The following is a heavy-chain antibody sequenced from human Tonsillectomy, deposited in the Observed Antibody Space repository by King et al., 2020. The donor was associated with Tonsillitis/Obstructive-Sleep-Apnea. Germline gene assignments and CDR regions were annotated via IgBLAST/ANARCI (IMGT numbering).Heavy chain of an antibody. CDR1: GFTFSSYS. Sequence: VQLVESGGGLVKPGGSLRLSCAASGFTFSSYSMNWVRQAPGKGLEWVSSISSNGSYIYYADSVKGRFTISRDNAKNSLYLQMNSLRAEDTAVYYCAGGGIVVVEAAFNWFDPWGQGALVTVSS. CDR3: AGGGIVVVEAAFNWFDP. D-gene: IGHD2-15*01. CDR2: ISSNGSYI. J-gene: IGHJ5*02. V-gene: IGHV3-21*01.